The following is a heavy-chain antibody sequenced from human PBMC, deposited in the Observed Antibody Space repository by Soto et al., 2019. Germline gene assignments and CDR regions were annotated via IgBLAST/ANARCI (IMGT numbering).Heavy chain of an antibody. Sequence: GGSLRLSCAASGFTFSNAWMNWVRQAPGKGLEWVGRIKSKTEGGTTDYAAPVIGRFTISRDDSKNTLYLQMNSLKTDDTAVYYCTTERYRMTYRMDVWGQGTTVTVSS. CDR1: GFTFSNAW. CDR3: TTERYRMTYRMDV. CDR2: IKSKTEGGTT. J-gene: IGHJ6*02. V-gene: IGHV3-15*07. D-gene: IGHD1-26*01.